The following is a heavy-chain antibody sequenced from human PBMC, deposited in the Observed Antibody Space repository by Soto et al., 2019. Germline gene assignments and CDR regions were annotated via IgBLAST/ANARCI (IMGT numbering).Heavy chain of an antibody. Sequence: QLQLQESGPGLVRPSETLSLTCIVSGDSISASTYYWGWVRQPPGEGLEWIGSIYYDGTTYSSPSLKSXXSXSXXTSRNQFSLKLTSVTAADTAAYYCSRHGVNSPFRFWGQGTMVTVSS. V-gene: IGHV4-39*01. CDR3: SRHGVNSPFRF. CDR1: GDSISASTYY. CDR2: IYYDGTT. D-gene: IGHD3-3*01. J-gene: IGHJ3*01.